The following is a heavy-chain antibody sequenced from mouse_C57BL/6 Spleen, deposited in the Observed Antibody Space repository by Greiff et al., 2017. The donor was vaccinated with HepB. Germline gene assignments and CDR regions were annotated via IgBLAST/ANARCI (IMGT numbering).Heavy chain of an antibody. Sequence: EVKLQESGPGLVKPSQSLSLTCSVTGYSITSGYYWNWIRQFPGNKLEWMGYISYDGSNNYNPSLKNRISITRVTSKNQFFLKLNSVTTEDTATYYCATDGYYGDYYAMDYWGQGTSVTVSS. CDR3: ATDGYYGDYYAMDY. CDR1: GYSITSGYY. V-gene: IGHV3-6*01. D-gene: IGHD2-3*01. J-gene: IGHJ4*01. CDR2: ISYDGSN.